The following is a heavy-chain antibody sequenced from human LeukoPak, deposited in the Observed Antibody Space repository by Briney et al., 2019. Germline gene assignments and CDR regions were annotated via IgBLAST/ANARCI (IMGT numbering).Heavy chain of an antibody. CDR2: IAGGDEST. V-gene: IGHV3-23*01. Sequence: GGSLRLSCAISGFIFNTNGMNWVRQSPGKGPEWLATIAGGDESTYYADSVKGRFAISRDNSKNTVSLHMNSLRVEDTAVYYCARGVYWSLDYWGQGTPVTVSS. D-gene: IGHD1-1*01. J-gene: IGHJ4*02. CDR3: ARGVYWSLDY. CDR1: GFIFNTNG.